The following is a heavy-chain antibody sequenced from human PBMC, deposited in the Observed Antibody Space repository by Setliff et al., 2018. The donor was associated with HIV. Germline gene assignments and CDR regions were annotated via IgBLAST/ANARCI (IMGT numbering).Heavy chain of an antibody. V-gene: IGHV4-34*01. D-gene: IGHD5-18*01. J-gene: IGHJ4*02. CDR2: VNDSGST. CDR3: AAWGPRYSYAPYFFDS. Sequence: PSETLSLTCAVYNGSFSGYYWTWIRQPPGKGLEWIGEVNDSGSTNYSPSLKSRVTISVDASRNQFSLRLSSVTAADTAVYYGAAWGPRYSYAPYFFDSWGRGKLVAVSS. CDR1: NGSFSGYY.